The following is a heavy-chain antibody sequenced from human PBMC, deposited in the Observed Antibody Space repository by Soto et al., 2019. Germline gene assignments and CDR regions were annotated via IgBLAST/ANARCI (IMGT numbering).Heavy chain of an antibody. V-gene: IGHV3-23*01. CDR2: ISGSRNDGIT. CDR1: GFSFSNYA. Sequence: PGGSLRLSCAASGFSFSNYAMNWVRQAPGKGLELVSFISGSRNDGITKYVDSVKGRFTISRDNSKNTLYLQMNSLRAEDAAFYYCAKDTGPNWGQGTLVTVSS. CDR3: AKDTGPN. J-gene: IGHJ4*02.